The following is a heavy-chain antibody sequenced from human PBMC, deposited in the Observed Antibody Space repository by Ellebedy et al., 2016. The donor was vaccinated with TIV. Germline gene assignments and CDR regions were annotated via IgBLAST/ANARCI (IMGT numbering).Heavy chain of an antibody. CDR3: ARDPVGIGPAFDV. Sequence: PGGSLRPSCAASGLTFSSHAMSWVRQAPGKGLEWVSAITERGGNTYYADSVKGRFTISRDNSKDTLYLQMNSLRAEDTAIYYCARDPVGIGPAFDVWGQGTMVTVSS. CDR2: ITERGGNT. D-gene: IGHD4-23*01. CDR1: GLTFSSHA. J-gene: IGHJ3*01. V-gene: IGHV3-23*01.